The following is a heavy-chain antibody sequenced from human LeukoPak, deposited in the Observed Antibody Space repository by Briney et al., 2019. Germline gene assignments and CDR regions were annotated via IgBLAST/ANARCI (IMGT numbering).Heavy chain of an antibody. CDR2: IIPIFGTA. CDR1: GGTFSSYA. D-gene: IGHD5-18*01. J-gene: IGHJ6*03. CDR3: ARGRAVDTAMVTVSSYYYYYYMDV. Sequence: SVKVSCKASGGTFSSYAISWVRQAPGQGLEWMGGIIPIFGTANYAQKFQGRVTITADKSTSTAYMELSSLRSEDTAVYYCARGRAVDTAMVTVSSYYYYYYMDVWGKGTTVTVSS. V-gene: IGHV1-69*06.